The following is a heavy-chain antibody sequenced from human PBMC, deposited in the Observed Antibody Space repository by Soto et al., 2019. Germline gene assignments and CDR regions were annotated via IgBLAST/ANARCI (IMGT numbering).Heavy chain of an antibody. CDR3: ARVLEDYGDYVSRWFDP. CDR2: IYYSGST. D-gene: IGHD4-17*01. J-gene: IGHJ5*02. CDR1: GGSISSGGYY. Sequence: SETLSLTCTVSGGSISSGGYYWSWIRQHPGKGLEWIGYIYYSGSTYYNPSLKSRVTISVDTSKNQFSLKLSSVTAADTAVYYCARVLEDYGDYVSRWFDPWGQGTLVTVSS. V-gene: IGHV4-31*03.